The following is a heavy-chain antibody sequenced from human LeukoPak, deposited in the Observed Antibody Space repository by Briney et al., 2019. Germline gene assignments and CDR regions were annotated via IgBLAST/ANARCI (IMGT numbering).Heavy chain of an antibody. V-gene: IGHV6-1*01. J-gene: IGHJ6*02. CDR3: ARAFYLSTSYYGMDV. Sequence: SQTLSLTCAISGDIVSSNSAAWNWIRQSPSRGLEWLGRTFYRSKWYTDYADSVRSRLTINPDTSKNQLSLQLNSVTPEDTAVYYCARAFYLSTSYYGMDVWGQGTTITVSS. CDR2: TFYRSKWYT. D-gene: IGHD2/OR15-2a*01. CDR1: GDIVSSNSAA.